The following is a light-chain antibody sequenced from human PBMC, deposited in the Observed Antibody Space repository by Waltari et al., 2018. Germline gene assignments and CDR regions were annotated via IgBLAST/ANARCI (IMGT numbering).Light chain of an antibody. J-gene: IGLJ3*02. Sequence: QSALTQPASVSGSPGQSITISCTGTSSDVGNYNLVSWYQQYPGKAPKVMIYDDNRRPSGVSDRFSGSKSGNTASLTISGVQAEDEADYYCCSYAGSSTWVFGGGTKLTVL. CDR1: SSDVGNYNL. CDR2: DDN. CDR3: CSYAGSSTWV. V-gene: IGLV2-23*01.